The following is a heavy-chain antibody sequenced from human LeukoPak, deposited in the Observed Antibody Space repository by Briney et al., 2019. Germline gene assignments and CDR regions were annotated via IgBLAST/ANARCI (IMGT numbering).Heavy chain of an antibody. J-gene: IGHJ5*02. CDR3: AGVPNVREGEWFDP. CDR1: GLTLSRYG. V-gene: IGHV3-30*03. CDR2: ISYDGSTK. Sequence: GGSLRLSCAASGLTLSRYGMHWVRQAPGKGLEWVAVISYDGSTKNYADSVKDRFTISRDNSENTLYLRMSSLRVEDTAVYYCAGVPNVREGEWFDPWGQGTLVTVSS. D-gene: IGHD3-16*01.